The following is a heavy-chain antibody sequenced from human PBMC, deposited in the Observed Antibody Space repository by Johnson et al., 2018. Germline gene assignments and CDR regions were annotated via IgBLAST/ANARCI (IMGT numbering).Heavy chain of an antibody. CDR3: ARIAMTGGYYYMDV. J-gene: IGHJ6*03. Sequence: QVQLQESGPGLVKPSETLSLTCTVSGGSISGYYWSWIRQPPGKGLDWIGYIYYSGSTNYNPSLTSRVTISVDTSTNQFSLNLRSVPAADTAVYYCARIAMTGGYYYMDVWGKGTTVTVSS. D-gene: IGHD3-9*01. CDR2: IYYSGST. V-gene: IGHV4-59*01. CDR1: GGSISGYY.